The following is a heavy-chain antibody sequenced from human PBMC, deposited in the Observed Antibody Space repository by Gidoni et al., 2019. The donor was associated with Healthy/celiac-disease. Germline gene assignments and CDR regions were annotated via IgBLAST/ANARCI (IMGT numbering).Heavy chain of an antibody. J-gene: IGHJ6*02. D-gene: IGHD2-2*01. Sequence: QVQLQQWGAGLLKPSETLSLTCAVYGGSFSGYYWSWIRQPPGKGLEWIGEINHSGSTNYNPSLKSRVTISVDTSKNQFSLKLSSVTAADTAVYYRARFGNVVVPAATTYGMDVWGQGTTVTVSS. V-gene: IGHV4-34*01. CDR2: INHSGST. CDR3: ARFGNVVVPAATTYGMDV. CDR1: GGSFSGYY.